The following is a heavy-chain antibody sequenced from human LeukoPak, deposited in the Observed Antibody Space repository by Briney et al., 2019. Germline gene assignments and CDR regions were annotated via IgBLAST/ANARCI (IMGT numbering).Heavy chain of an antibody. CDR3: ARGLTTVTHSGYFDY. Sequence: GGSLRLSCAVSGFTFSSYSMNWVRQAPGKGLEWVSYIGSSSSTIYYADSVKGRFTISRDNAKNSLYLQMNSLRAEDTAVYYCARGLTTVTHSGYFDYWGQGTLVTVSS. D-gene: IGHD4-17*01. V-gene: IGHV3-48*04. J-gene: IGHJ4*02. CDR2: IGSSSSTI. CDR1: GFTFSSYS.